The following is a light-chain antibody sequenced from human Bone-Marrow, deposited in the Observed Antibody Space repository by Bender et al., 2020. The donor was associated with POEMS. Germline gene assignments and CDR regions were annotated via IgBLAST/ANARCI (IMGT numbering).Light chain of an antibody. J-gene: IGLJ2*01. CDR2: QDT. CDR1: DLGDKY. V-gene: IGLV3-1*01. Sequence: SYEVTQPPSVSVSPGQTASITCSGDDLGDKYVAWYQQKPGQSPVLVIYQDTKRPSGIPERFSGSNSGNPATLTISGTQAMDEADYYCQAWDTYSVIFGGGTKLTVL. CDR3: QAWDTYSVI.